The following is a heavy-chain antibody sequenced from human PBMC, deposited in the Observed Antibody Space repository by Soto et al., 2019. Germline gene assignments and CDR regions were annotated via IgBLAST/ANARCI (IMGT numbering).Heavy chain of an antibody. V-gene: IGHV1-8*01. CDR2: LNPNTGNP. CDR3: ARRAETNGWNGFGADKYYFDF. J-gene: IGHJ4*02. D-gene: IGHD1-1*01. CDR1: GYTFTSYD. Sequence: ASVKVSGKASGYTFTSYDIYWVRQATGQGLEWMGWLNPNTGNPGYAQRFQGRITVTSDTSINTVHMELSSLRSEDTAVYYCARRAETNGWNGFGADKYYFDFWGQGTLVTVSS.